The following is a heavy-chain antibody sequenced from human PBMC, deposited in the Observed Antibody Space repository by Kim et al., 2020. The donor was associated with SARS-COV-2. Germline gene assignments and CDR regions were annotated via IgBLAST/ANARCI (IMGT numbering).Heavy chain of an antibody. J-gene: IGHJ4*02. CDR2: IPTRNDGERK. D-gene: IGHD6-13*01. Sequence: GGSLRLSCEGFGFTFSNYWMSWLRQAPGKGLEWVGRIPTRNDGERKDYGAHVKGRLTISRDDSQNRLLLQMNNLKTEDTAGSYCTARAAPRGQGTLVPVSS. CDR1: GFTFSNYW. CDR3: TARAAP. V-gene: IGHV3-15*01.